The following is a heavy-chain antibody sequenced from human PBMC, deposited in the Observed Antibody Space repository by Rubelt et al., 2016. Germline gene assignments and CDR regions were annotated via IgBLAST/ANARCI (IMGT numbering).Heavy chain of an antibody. CDR2: INHSGST. CDR1: GGSFSGYY. CDR3: ARVTGGSSDY. Sequence: QVQLQQWGAGLLKPSEPLSLTCAVYGGSFSGYYWSWIRQPPGKGLEWIGEINHSGSTNYNPSLKSRVTISVDTSKNQFSLKLSSVTAADTAVYYCARVTGGSSDYWGQGTLVTVSS. V-gene: IGHV4-34*01. D-gene: IGHD3-16*01. J-gene: IGHJ4*02.